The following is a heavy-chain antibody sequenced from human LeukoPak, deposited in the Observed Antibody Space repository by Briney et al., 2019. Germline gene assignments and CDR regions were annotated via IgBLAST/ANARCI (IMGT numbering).Heavy chain of an antibody. D-gene: IGHD6-13*01. CDR1: GGSISSSNW. V-gene: IGHV4-4*02. CDR2: IYHSGST. CDR3: ARVKSDSSSWERYGMDV. Sequence: PSETLSLTCAVSGGSISSSNWWSWVRPPPGKGLEWIGEIYHSGSTNYNPSLKSRVTISVDKSKNQFSLKLSSVTAADTAVYYCARVKSDSSSWERYGMDVWGQGTTVTVAS. J-gene: IGHJ6*02.